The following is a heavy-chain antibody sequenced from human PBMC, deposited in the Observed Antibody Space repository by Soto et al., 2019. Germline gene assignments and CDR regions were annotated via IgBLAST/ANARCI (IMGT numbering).Heavy chain of an antibody. CDR2: IIPILGIA. CDR3: ARAPRIAAAPTRYYYYGMDV. V-gene: IGHV1-69*02. CDR1: GGTFSSYT. J-gene: IGHJ6*02. Sequence: QVQLVQSGAEVKKPGSSVKVSCKASGGTFSSYTISWVRQAPGQGLEWMGRIIPILGIANYAQKFQGRVTITADKSTSTAYMELSSLRSEDTAVYYCARAPRIAAAPTRYYYYGMDVWGQGTTVTVSS. D-gene: IGHD6-13*01.